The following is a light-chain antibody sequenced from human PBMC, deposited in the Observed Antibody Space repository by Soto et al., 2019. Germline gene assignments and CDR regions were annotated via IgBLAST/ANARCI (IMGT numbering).Light chain of an antibody. CDR3: QHYNSYSEA. J-gene: IGKJ1*01. V-gene: IGKV1-5*03. CDR1: QTIGSW. CDR2: KAS. Sequence: DIQMTQSPSTLSGSVGDRVTITCRASQTIGSWLAWYQQKPGKAPKLLIYKASTLKSGVPSRFSGSGSGTEFTLTISSLQPDDFATSYCQHYNSYSEAFGQGTKVELK.